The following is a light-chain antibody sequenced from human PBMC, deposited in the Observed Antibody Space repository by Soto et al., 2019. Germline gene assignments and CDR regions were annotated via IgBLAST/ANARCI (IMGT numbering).Light chain of an antibody. CDR2: DAS. Sequence: IVVTQSPATLSVSPGERATLSCRASQSVNSNLAWYQQKPGQAPRLLIFDASTRATVIPARFSGSGSGTEFTLTISSLQSEDFAVYYCQQYHDWPITFGQGTRLEI. J-gene: IGKJ5*01. CDR1: QSVNSN. V-gene: IGKV3-15*01. CDR3: QQYHDWPIT.